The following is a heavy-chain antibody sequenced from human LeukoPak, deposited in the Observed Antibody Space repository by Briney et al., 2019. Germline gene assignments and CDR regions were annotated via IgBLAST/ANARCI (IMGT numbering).Heavy chain of an antibody. CDR3: AKVAVTTHPPNHNWFDP. CDR1: GFTFSSYA. V-gene: IGHV3-30-3*01. J-gene: IGHJ5*02. D-gene: IGHD4-17*01. CDR2: ISYDGSNK. Sequence: PGRSLRLSCAASGFTFSSYAMHWVRQAPGKGLEWVAVISYDGSNKYYADSVKGRFTISRDNSKNTLYLQMNSLRAEDTAVYYCAKVAVTTHPPNHNWFDPWGQGTLVTVSS.